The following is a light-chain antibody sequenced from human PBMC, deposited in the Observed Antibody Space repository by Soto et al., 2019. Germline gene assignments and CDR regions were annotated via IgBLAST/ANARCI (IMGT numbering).Light chain of an antibody. J-gene: IGKJ1*01. Sequence: EIVLTQSPGTLSLSPGERATLSCRASQSLRSIYLAWFQQKPGQAPRLLIYDASKRATGIPDRFSGSGSGTDFTLTISRLEPEDFAVYYCQQCASSPWTFGQGTKVDIK. CDR1: QSLRSIY. V-gene: IGKV3-20*01. CDR3: QQCASSPWT. CDR2: DAS.